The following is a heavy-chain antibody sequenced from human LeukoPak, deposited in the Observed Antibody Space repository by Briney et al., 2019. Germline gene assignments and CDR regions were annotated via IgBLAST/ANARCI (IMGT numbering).Heavy chain of an antibody. CDR3: ARTLVTPGSHDAFDI. J-gene: IGHJ3*02. V-gene: IGHV3-23*01. D-gene: IGHD2-21*02. CDR2: ISGSGGST. CDR1: GFTFSSYA. Sequence: GGSLRLSCAASGFTFSSYAMSWVRQAPGKGLEWVSAISGSGGSTYYADSAKGRFTISRDNSKNTLYLQMNSLRAEDTAVYYCARTLVTPGSHDAFDIWGQGTMVTVSS.